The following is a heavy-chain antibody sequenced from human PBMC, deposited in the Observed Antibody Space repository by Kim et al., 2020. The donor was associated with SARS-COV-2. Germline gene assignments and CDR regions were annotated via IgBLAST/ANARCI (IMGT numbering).Heavy chain of an antibody. CDR2: IYPGDSDT. CDR3: ARQKEITMVRGVPDYYGMDV. J-gene: IGHJ6*02. V-gene: IGHV5-51*01. D-gene: IGHD3-10*01. CDR1: GYSFTSYW. Sequence: GESLKISCKGSGYSFTSYWIGWVRQMPGKGLEWMGIIYPGDSDTRYSPSFQGQVTISADKSISTAYLQWSSLKASDTAMYYCARQKEITMVRGVPDYYGMDVWGQGTTVTVSS.